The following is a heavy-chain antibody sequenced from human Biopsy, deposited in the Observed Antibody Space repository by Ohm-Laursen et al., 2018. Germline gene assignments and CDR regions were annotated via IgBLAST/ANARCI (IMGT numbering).Heavy chain of an antibody. J-gene: IGHJ3*01. Sequence: ASVKVSCKASGYTFNAYYMQWVRQAPGQGLEWMGWINPNNGGTNYAHKFQGRVTMTRDTSIGTAYMHLSGLTSDDTAVYYCARLAYSEYRRDPLDVWGQGTMVTVSS. V-gene: IGHV1-2*02. CDR2: INPNNGGT. D-gene: IGHD5-18*01. CDR1: GYTFNAYY. CDR3: ARLAYSEYRRDPLDV.